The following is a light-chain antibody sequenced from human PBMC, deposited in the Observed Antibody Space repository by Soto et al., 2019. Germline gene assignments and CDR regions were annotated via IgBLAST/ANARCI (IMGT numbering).Light chain of an antibody. V-gene: IGLV2-14*03. Sequence: QSVLTQPASMSGSPGQSITISCTGTSSDVGGYNYVSWYQQHPGKAPKLMIYDVNNRPSGVSNRFSGSKSGNTASLTISGLQAEDEADYYCSSHSSSSTLVVFGGGTQLTVL. CDR2: DVN. CDR1: SSDVGGYNY. J-gene: IGLJ2*01. CDR3: SSHSSSSTLVV.